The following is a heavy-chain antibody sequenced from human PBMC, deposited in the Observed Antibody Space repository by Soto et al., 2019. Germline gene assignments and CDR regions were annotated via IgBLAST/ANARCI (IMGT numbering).Heavy chain of an antibody. V-gene: IGHV3-53*04. CDR3: ARDRVVPAAISDYYYYMDV. CDR1: GFTVSSNY. D-gene: IGHD2-2*01. Sequence: EVQLVESGGGLVQPGGSLRLSCAASGFTVSSNYMSWVRQAPGKGLEWVSVIYSGGSTYYADSVKGRFTISRHNSKNTLYLQMNSLRAEDTAVYYCARDRVVPAAISDYYYYMDVWGKGTTVTVSS. CDR2: IYSGGST. J-gene: IGHJ6*03.